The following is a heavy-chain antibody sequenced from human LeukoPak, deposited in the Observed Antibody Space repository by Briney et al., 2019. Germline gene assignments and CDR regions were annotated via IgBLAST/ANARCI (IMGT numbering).Heavy chain of an antibody. Sequence: EESLKISCQGSGYSFSTYWIGWVRPMPGKGLEWMGIIYPGDSDTRYSPSFQGQVTISADKSISTAYLQWSSLKASDSAMYYCARHRASGSGSYYIRYFDYWGQGTLVTVSS. V-gene: IGHV5-51*01. D-gene: IGHD3-10*01. CDR1: GYSFSTYW. CDR3: ARHRASGSGSYYIRYFDY. J-gene: IGHJ4*02. CDR2: IYPGDSDT.